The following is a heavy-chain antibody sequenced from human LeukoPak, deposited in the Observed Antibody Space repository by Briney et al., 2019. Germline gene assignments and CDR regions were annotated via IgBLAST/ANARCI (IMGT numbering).Heavy chain of an antibody. Sequence: GGSLRLSCAASGFTFSSYWMHWVRRAPGKGLVWVSRINSDGSSTSYADSVKGRFTISRDNAKNTLYLQMNSLRAEDTAVYYCARVAAAEGASDYWGQGTLVTVSS. CDR2: INSDGSST. CDR1: GFTFSSYW. J-gene: IGHJ4*02. D-gene: IGHD6-13*01. CDR3: ARVAAAEGASDY. V-gene: IGHV3-74*01.